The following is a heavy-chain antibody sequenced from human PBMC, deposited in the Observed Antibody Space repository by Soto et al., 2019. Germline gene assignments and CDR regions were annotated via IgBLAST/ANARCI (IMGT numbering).Heavy chain of an antibody. J-gene: IGHJ4*02. CDR1: WGTFSSYA. CDR3: ARDKEMATITEFVY. D-gene: IGHD5-12*01. Sequence: SSEKVSIKASWGTFSSYAISWVRQAPGQGLEWMGGIIPMFNTTNYAQRFQGRVTITADKSTSTVYMELNSLRSEDTAVYYCARDKEMATITEFVYWGQGTLVTVSS. CDR2: IIPMFNTT. V-gene: IGHV1-69*06.